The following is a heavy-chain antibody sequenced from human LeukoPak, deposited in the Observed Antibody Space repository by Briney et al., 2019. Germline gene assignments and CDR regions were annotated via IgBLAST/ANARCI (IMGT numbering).Heavy chain of an antibody. CDR3: GREGPDNVYDF. CDR2: ISSDGGDR. V-gene: IGHV3-30-3*01. J-gene: IGHJ4*02. Sequence: GGSLRLSCAASGFTFSRSPMHWARQPPGEGLQWVTVISSDGGDRFYADSVKGRFTVSRDNSKNTLYLQMSSLRVEDTAIYYCGREGPDNVYDFWGQGTLVIVSS. CDR1: GFTFSRSP.